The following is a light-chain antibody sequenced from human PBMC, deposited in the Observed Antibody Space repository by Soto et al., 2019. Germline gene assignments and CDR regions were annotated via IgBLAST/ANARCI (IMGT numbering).Light chain of an antibody. CDR2: RTD. CDR3: AAWDDSLNGHV. J-gene: IGLJ1*01. CDR1: SSNIGTNT. Sequence: QPVLTQPHSVSGTPGQRVTISCSGSSSNIGTNTVHWFQQLPGTAPKVLIYRTDQRPSGVPERFSGSKSGTSASLAISELQSEDEADYYCAAWDDSLNGHVFGTGTKLTVL. V-gene: IGLV1-44*01.